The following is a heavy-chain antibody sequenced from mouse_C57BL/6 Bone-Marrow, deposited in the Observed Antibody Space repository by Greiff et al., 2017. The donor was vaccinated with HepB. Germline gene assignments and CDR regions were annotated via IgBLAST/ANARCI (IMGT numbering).Heavy chain of an antibody. Sequence: QVQLQQSGPGLVQPSQRLSITCTVSGFSLTSYGVHWVRQPPGKGLEWLGVIWSGGSTDYNAAFISRLSISKDNSKSQVFFKMNSLQADDTAIYYCAKNGDYDYDYAMDYWGQGTSVTVSS. J-gene: IGHJ4*01. D-gene: IGHD2-4*01. CDR2: IWSGGST. CDR1: GFSLTSYG. V-gene: IGHV2-4*01. CDR3: AKNGDYDYDYAMDY.